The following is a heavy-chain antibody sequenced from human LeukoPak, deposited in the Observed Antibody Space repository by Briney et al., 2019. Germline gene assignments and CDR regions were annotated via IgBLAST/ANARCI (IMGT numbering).Heavy chain of an antibody. CDR3: AREIITMGFNWFDP. V-gene: IGHV3-48*02. Sequence: GGSLRLSCAVSGFTFSLYSMNWVRQAPGKGLEWVSYISSSSSMIYYADSVKGRFTISRDNARNSLYLQMNGLRDEDTAVYYCAREIITMGFNWFDPWGQGTLVTVSS. CDR2: ISSSSSMI. D-gene: IGHD3-3*01. J-gene: IGHJ5*02. CDR1: GFTFSLYS.